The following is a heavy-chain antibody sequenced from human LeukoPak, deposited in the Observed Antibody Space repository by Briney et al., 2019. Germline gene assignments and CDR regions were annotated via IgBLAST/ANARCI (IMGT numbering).Heavy chain of an antibody. CDR3: ARQVVAVAGTGYFDY. V-gene: IGHV4-39*01. CDR1: GGSIRSSSYY. D-gene: IGHD6-19*01. CDR2: TYYSGST. Sequence: SETLSLTCTVSGGSIRSSSYYWGWIRQPPGKGLEWIGSTYYSGSTYYNASLKSRGTISVDTSKNQSSLKLNSVTAADTAVYFCARQVVAVAGTGYFDYWGQGTLVTVSS. J-gene: IGHJ4*02.